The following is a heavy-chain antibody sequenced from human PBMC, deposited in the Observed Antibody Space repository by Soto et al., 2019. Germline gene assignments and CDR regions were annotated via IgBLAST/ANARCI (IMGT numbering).Heavy chain of an antibody. J-gene: IGHJ4*02. Sequence: SETLSLTCTVSGGSISNDYWNWIRQPPGKGPEWIGYIYYIGTTNYNPSLKSRHTISVDTSKNQFSLKLSSVTAADTALYFCARTLHYGSFDSWGQGILVTVS. D-gene: IGHD3-10*01. CDR2: IYYIGTT. CDR3: ARTLHYGSFDS. V-gene: IGHV4-59*01. CDR1: GGSISNDY.